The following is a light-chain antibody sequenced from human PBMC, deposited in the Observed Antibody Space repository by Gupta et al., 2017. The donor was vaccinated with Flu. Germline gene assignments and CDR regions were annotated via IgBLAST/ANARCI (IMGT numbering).Light chain of an antibody. V-gene: IGLV1-44*01. CDR3: AAWDDSLNGPV. Sequence: QSVLTQPPSASGTPGPRVTISCSGGSSNIGSNTVNWYQQLPGTAPKLLIYSNDQRPSGVPDRFSGSKSGTSASLAISGLQAEDEADYYCAAWDDSLNGPVFGGGTRLTVL. CDR1: SSNIGSNT. J-gene: IGLJ3*02. CDR2: SND.